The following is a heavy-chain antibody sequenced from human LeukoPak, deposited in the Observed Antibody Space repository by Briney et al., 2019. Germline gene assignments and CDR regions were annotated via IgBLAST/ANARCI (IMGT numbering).Heavy chain of an antibody. CDR3: ASLGYSSSSPVRVYYMDV. V-gene: IGHV4-59*01. Sequence: NPSETLSLTCTVSGGSISSYYWSWIRQPPGKGLEWIGYIYYSGSTNYNPSLKSRVTISVDTSKNQFSLKLSSVTAADTAVYYCASLGYSSSSPVRVYYMDVWGKGTTVTVSS. CDR1: GGSISSYY. J-gene: IGHJ6*03. D-gene: IGHD6-13*01. CDR2: IYYSGST.